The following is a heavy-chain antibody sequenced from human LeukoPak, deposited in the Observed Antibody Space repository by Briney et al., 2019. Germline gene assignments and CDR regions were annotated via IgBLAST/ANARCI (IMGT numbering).Heavy chain of an antibody. CDR1: GYPFTSSD. CDR2: ISAYNGNT. V-gene: IGHV1-18*01. CDR3: AREWGPPDSFDP. J-gene: IGHJ5*02. D-gene: IGHD7-27*01. Sequence: RASVKVSCKASGYPFTSSDISWVRQAPGQGLEWMGWISAYNGNTNYAQKLQGRVTMTTDTSTSTAYMELRSPRSDDTAVYYCAREWGPPDSFDPWGQGTLVTVSS.